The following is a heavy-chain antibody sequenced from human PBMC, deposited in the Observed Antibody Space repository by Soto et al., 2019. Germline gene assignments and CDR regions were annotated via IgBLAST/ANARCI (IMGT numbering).Heavy chain of an antibody. CDR3: VKDRAIDY. CDR2: ISSNGGST. Sequence: GGSLTVCWAASGLTFISYAMNWVRQAPGKGLEWVSVISSNGGSTYYADSVKGRFTISRDNSKSTLYLQMSGLRTEDTAVYYCVKDRAIDYWGQGILVTVSS. V-gene: IGHV3-64D*06. CDR1: GLTFISYA. J-gene: IGHJ4*02. D-gene: IGHD3-10*01.